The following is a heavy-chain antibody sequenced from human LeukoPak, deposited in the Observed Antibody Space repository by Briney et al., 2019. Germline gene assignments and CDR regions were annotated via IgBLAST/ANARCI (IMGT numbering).Heavy chain of an antibody. J-gene: IGHJ3*02. CDR2: IYYSGST. Sequence: SETLSLTCTVSGGSISSYYWSWIRQPPGKGLEWIGYIYYSGSTNYNPSLKSRVTISVDTSKNQFSLKLSSVTAADTAVYYCASTVLVAATDDAFDIWGQGTMVTVSS. D-gene: IGHD2-15*01. CDR1: GGSISSYY. V-gene: IGHV4-59*01. CDR3: ASTVLVAATDDAFDI.